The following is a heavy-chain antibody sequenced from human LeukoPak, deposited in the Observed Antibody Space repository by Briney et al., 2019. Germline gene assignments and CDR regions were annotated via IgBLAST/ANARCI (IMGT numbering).Heavy chain of an antibody. D-gene: IGHD3-22*01. V-gene: IGHV3-48*02. CDR1: GFTFSSYS. CDR2: ISGGSTTI. CDR3: ARRQSNRGYYPSDY. J-gene: IGHJ4*02. Sequence: GGSLRLSCVASGFTFSSYSMNWVRQAPGKGLEWVSYISGGSTTIYYADSVKGRFTSSRDNAKNSLYLQMNSLRDEDTAAYYCARRQSNRGYYPSDYWGQGTLVTVSS.